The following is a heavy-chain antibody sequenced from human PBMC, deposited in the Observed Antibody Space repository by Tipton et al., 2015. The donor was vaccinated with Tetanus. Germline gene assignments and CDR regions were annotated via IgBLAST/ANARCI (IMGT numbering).Heavy chain of an antibody. V-gene: IGHV3-15*07. CDR1: GLFFHNAW. CDR2: IKSKTDGGTT. CDR3: TPSGIVGSGSRVDY. J-gene: IGHJ4*02. D-gene: IGHD1-26*01. Sequence: SLRLSCTTSGLFFHNAWMNWVRQAPGEGLEWVGRIKSKTDGGTTDYAARVKDRFSISRDDSKNTLFLLMNSLKIEDTAVYYCTPSGIVGSGSRVDYWGRGTLVTVSS.